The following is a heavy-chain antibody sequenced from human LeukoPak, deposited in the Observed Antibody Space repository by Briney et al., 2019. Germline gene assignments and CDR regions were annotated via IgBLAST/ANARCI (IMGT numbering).Heavy chain of an antibody. D-gene: IGHD1-26*01. CDR3: ARGSTVGATPFDY. CDR1: GFTFSSYA. CDR2: ISYDGSNN. Sequence: GGTLRLSCAASGFTFSSYAMHWVRQAPGKGLEWVAVISYDGSNNYYADSVKGRFTISRDNSKNTLYLQMNSLRAEDTAVYYCARGSTVGATPFDYWGQGTLVTVSS. V-gene: IGHV3-30-3*01. J-gene: IGHJ4*02.